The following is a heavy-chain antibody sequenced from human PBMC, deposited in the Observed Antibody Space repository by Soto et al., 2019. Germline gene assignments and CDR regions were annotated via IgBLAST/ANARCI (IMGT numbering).Heavy chain of an antibody. J-gene: IGHJ2*01. V-gene: IGHV3-23*01. Sequence: SLRLSCAASGFTFSSYAISWVRQAPGKGLEWVSAISGSGGSTYYAGSVKGRFTISRDNSKNTLYLQMNSLRAEDTAVYYCARIPGIAVAELDLWGRGTLVTVSS. CDR1: GFTFSSYA. CDR3: ARIPGIAVAELDL. CDR2: ISGSGGST. D-gene: IGHD6-19*01.